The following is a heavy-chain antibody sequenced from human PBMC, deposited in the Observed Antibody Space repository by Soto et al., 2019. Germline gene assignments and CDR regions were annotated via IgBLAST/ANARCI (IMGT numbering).Heavy chain of an antibody. Sequence: EVQLVESGGGLVQPGGSLRLACVASGFTFSDHYMDWVRQAPGKGLEWVGRARNKVNGYTTANAAPVKGRVTISRDDSKNALYLEMNSLETEDTAVYFCARLMGTSFDRWGQGTLVTVSS. V-gene: IGHV3-72*01. CDR3: ARLMGTSFDR. CDR2: ARNKVNGYTT. J-gene: IGHJ4*02. CDR1: GFTFSDHY. D-gene: IGHD2-8*01.